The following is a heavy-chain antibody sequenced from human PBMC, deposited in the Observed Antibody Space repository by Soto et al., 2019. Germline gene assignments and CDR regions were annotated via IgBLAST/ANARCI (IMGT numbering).Heavy chain of an antibody. CDR2: IYYSGST. CDR1: GGSISSSSYY. D-gene: IGHD4-4*01. J-gene: IGHJ6*02. V-gene: IGHV4-39*01. Sequence: QLQLQESGPGLVKPSETLSLTCTVSGGSISSSSYYWGWIRQPPGKGLEWIGSIYYSGSTYYNPSLKRRVTISVDTSKNQFSLKLSSVTAADTAVYYCARDDSNPGFFGMDVWGQGTTVTVSS. CDR3: ARDDSNPGFFGMDV.